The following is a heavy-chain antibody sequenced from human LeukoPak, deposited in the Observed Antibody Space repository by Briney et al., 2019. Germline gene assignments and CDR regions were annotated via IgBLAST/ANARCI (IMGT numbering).Heavy chain of an antibody. CDR2: ISSSSSYI. CDR1: GFTFSSYS. CDR3: VRLLWFGEFPPLDY. V-gene: IGHV3-21*01. J-gene: IGHJ4*02. Sequence: PGGSLRLSCAASGFTFSSYSMNWVRQAPGKGLEWVSSISSSSSYIYYADSVKGRFTISRDNAKNSLYLQMNSLRAEDTAVYYCVRLLWFGEFPPLDYWGQGTLVTVSS. D-gene: IGHD3-10*01.